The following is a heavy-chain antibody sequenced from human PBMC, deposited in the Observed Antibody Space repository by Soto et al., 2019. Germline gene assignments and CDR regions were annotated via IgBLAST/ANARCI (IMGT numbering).Heavy chain of an antibody. Sequence: GGSLRLSCAASGFTFSSYWMSWVRQAPGKGLEWVANIKQDGSEKYYVDSVKGRFTISRDNAKNSLYLQMNSLRAEDTAVYYCCPLPFSRSGSYYYYMDVWGKGTTVTVSS. V-gene: IGHV3-7*01. CDR1: GFTFSSYW. CDR3: CPLPFSRSGSYYYYMDV. J-gene: IGHJ6*03. CDR2: IKQDGSEK. D-gene: IGHD3-3*01.